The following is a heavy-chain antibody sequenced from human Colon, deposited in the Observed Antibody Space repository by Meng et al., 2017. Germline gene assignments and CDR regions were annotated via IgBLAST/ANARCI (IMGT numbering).Heavy chain of an antibody. V-gene: IGHV3-66*01. CDR3: ATTGSRSSGS. J-gene: IGHJ4*02. D-gene: IGHD3-22*01. CDR1: GFTVSSKY. CDR2: IYSDGTT. Sequence: VQLVGSGGGLVQPGGSLRLSCAASGFTVSSKYMSWVRQAPGKGLEWVSVIYSDGTTNYADSVKGRFTISRDNAKNSVYLQMNSLRAEDTAVYYCATTGSRSSGSWGQGTLVTVSS.